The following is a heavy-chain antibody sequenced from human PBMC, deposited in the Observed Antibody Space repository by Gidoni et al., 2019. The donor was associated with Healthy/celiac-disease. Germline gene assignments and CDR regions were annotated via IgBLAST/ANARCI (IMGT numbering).Heavy chain of an antibody. CDR1: WFSLGTSGVG. CDR2: ISWDADN. Sequence: QTTLKESGPTLVILTQTLTLTCTFSWFSLGTSGVGVGGIRQTPGKALEWLALISWDADNGYSPSLKSRLTITKDSSKTQVILTMTNMDPVDTATYYCAHYSRGRTWWGQGTLVTVSS. J-gene: IGHJ4*02. V-gene: IGHV2-5*02. D-gene: IGHD3-16*01. CDR3: AHYSRGRTW.